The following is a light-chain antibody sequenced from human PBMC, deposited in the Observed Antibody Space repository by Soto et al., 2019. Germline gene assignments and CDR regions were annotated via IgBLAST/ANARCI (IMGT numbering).Light chain of an antibody. J-gene: IGKJ4*01. Sequence: DIQLTQSPSFLSASVRDRVTITCRASQDIGTSLAWYQQRPGKAPKVLITAASTSQSEVPPRFSGSGSGTDFTLTISSLQPEDLATYYCQQLNTYPLTFGGGTKVEIK. V-gene: IGKV1-9*01. CDR1: QDIGTS. CDR3: QQLNTYPLT. CDR2: AAS.